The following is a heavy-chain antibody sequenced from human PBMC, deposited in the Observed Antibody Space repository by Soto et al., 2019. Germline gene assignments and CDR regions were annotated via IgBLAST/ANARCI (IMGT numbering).Heavy chain of an antibody. CDR3: ARPATYYYDSSGYYYPYFDY. CDR2: IYPGDSDT. V-gene: IGHV5-51*01. D-gene: IGHD3-22*01. J-gene: IGHJ4*02. CDR1: GYSFTSYW. Sequence: EVQLVQSGAEVKKPGESLKISCKGSGYSFTSYWIGWVRQMPGKGLEWMGIIYPGDSDTRYSPSFQGQVTISADKSIGTAYLQWSSLKASDTAMYYCARPATYYYDSSGYYYPYFDYWGQGTLVTVSS.